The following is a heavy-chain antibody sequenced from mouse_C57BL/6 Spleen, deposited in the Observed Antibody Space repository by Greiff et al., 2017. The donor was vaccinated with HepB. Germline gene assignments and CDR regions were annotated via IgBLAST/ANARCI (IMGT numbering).Heavy chain of an antibody. V-gene: IGHV5-17*01. CDR1: GFTFSDYG. J-gene: IGHJ2*01. Sequence: EVNVVESGGGLVKPGGSLKLSCAASGFTFSDYGMHWVRQAPEKGLEWVAYISSGSSTIYYADTVKGRFTISRDNAKNTLFLQMTSLRSEDTAMYYCARMGYYYGSYYFDYWGQGTTLTVSS. D-gene: IGHD1-1*01. CDR3: ARMGYYYGSYYFDY. CDR2: ISSGSSTI.